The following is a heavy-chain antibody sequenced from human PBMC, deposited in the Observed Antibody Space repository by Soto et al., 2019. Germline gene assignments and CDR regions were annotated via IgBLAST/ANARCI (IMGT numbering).Heavy chain of an antibody. CDR1: GGSISSYY. CDR2: IYYSGST. Sequence: PSETLSLTCTVSGGSISSYYWSWIRQPPGKGLEWIGYIYYSGSTNYNPSLKSRVTISVDTSKNQFSLKLSSVTAADTAVYYCARGPPRGYYDSSGYYSYFDYWGQGTLVTVSS. CDR3: ARGPPRGYYDSSGYYSYFDY. D-gene: IGHD3-22*01. V-gene: IGHV4-59*01. J-gene: IGHJ4*02.